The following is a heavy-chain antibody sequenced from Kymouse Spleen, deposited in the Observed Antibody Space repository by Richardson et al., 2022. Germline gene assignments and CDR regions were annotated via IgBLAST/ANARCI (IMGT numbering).Heavy chain of an antibody. CDR1: GGSISSSSYY. CDR3: ARHGAAAGNFDY. CDR2: IYYSGST. D-gene: IGHD6-13*01. Sequence: QLQLQESGPGLVKPSETLSLTCTVSGGSISSSSYYWGWIRQPPGKGLEWIGSIYYSGSTYYNPSLKSRVTISVDTSKNQFSLKLSSVTAADTAVYYCARHGAAAGNFDYWGQGTLVTVSS. J-gene: IGHJ4*02. V-gene: IGHV4-39*01.